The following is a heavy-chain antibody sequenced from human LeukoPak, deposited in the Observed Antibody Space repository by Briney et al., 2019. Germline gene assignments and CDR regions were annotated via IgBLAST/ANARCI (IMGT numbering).Heavy chain of an antibody. CDR1: GYTFTSYY. Sequence: ASVKVSCKASGYTFTSYYMHWVRQAPGQGLEWMGIINPSGGSTSYAQKFQGRVTMTRDTSTSTAYMELRSLRSDDTAVYYCASSRWFPLYGMDVWGQGTTVTVSS. J-gene: IGHJ6*02. CDR3: ASSRWFPLYGMDV. V-gene: IGHV1-46*03. CDR2: INPSGGST. D-gene: IGHD2-15*01.